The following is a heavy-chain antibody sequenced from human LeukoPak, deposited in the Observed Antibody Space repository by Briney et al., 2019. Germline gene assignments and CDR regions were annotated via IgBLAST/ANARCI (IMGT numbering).Heavy chain of an antibody. V-gene: IGHV4-4*02. CDR1: GDSMSSGAR. CDR3: ARRGYSGNEAYFAY. CDR2: IYHSGST. Sequence: PSETLSLTCTVSGDSMSSGARWSWVRQSPGKGLEWIGEIYHSGSTNYNPSLRGRVTLSVDNFSNHFSLDLSSVTAADTAFYYCARRGYSGNEAYFAYWGQGTLVTVSS. J-gene: IGHJ4*02. D-gene: IGHD5-12*01.